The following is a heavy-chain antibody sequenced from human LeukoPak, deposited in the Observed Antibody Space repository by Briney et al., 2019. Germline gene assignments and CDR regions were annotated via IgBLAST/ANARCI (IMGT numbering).Heavy chain of an antibody. J-gene: IGHJ5*02. CDR2: ISAYNGNT. CDR3: ARAVGYYDILTGYSYNWFDP. CDR1: GYTFTSYG. Sequence: GASVKVSCKASGYTFTSYGISWVRQAPGQGLEWMGWISAYNGNTNYAQKLQDRVTMTTDTSTSTAYMELRSLRSDDTAVYYCARAVGYYDILTGYSYNWFDPWGQGTLVTVSS. D-gene: IGHD3-9*01. V-gene: IGHV1-18*04.